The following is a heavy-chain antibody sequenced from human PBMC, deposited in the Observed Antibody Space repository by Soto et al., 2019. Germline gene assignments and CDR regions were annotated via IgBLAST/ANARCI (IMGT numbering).Heavy chain of an antibody. Sequence: RASVKVSCKASGYTFTGYYMHWVRQAPGQGLEWMGWINPNSGGTNYAQKFQGWVTMTRDTSISTAYMELSRLRSDDTAVYYCARDSVYDSSGYHFDYWGQGTLVTVSS. CDR3: ARDSVYDSSGYHFDY. J-gene: IGHJ4*02. CDR1: GYTFTGYY. D-gene: IGHD3-22*01. V-gene: IGHV1-2*04. CDR2: INPNSGGT.